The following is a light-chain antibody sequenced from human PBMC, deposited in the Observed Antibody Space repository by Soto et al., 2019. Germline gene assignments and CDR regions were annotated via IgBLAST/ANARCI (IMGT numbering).Light chain of an antibody. Sequence: DIQMTQSPCSLSTSVEDRVTITCLASQGINRFLAWYQQKPGKAPKLLIYAAPTLQSGAPSRFSGSGSGTEFALTISSLQPEDSATYCCQQLKSYPLTFGGGNQV. CDR2: AAP. CDR1: QGINRF. CDR3: QQLKSYPLT. V-gene: IGKV1-9*01. J-gene: IGKJ4*01.